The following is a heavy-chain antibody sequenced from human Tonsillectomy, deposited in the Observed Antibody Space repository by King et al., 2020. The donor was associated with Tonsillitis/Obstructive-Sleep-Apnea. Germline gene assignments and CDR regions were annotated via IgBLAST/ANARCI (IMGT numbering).Heavy chain of an antibody. CDR1: GFIFSSHW. D-gene: IGHD3-10*01. J-gene: IGHJ3*02. Sequence: VQLVESGGGLVQPGGSLRLSCAASGFIFSSHWMHWVRQVPGKGLVWVSRINSDGSTTTYADSVKGRFTISRDNAKNTLYLQMNSLRAEDTAVYYCARGIIRDSVVFDIWGQGTVVTVSS. CDR2: INSDGSTT. V-gene: IGHV3-74*01. CDR3: ARGIIRDSVVFDI.